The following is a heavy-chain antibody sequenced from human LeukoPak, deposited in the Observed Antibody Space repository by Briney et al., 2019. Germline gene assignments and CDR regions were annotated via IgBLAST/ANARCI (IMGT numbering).Heavy chain of an antibody. Sequence: GGSLRLSCEASGFTLSRYGMHWVRQGPGKGLEWVAVMWYDGSNQYYADSVKGRFTISRDTSKNTLYLQMHSLRAEDTAVYFCARDYSHDGMDVWGKGTTVTVSS. J-gene: IGHJ6*04. CDR1: GFTLSRYG. CDR2: MWYDGSNQ. CDR3: ARDYSHDGMDV. D-gene: IGHD2-21*01. V-gene: IGHV3-33*01.